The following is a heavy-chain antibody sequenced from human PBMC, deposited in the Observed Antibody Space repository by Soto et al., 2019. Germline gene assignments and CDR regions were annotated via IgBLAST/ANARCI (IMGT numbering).Heavy chain of an antibody. J-gene: IGHJ5*02. D-gene: IGHD6-6*01. CDR2: ISGSGGST. CDR3: AKDPADRRQLPNWFDP. Sequence: EVQLLESGGGLVQPGGSLRLSCAASGFTFSSYAMSWVRQAPGKGLEWVSAISGSGGSTYYADSVKGRFTISRDNSKNTLYLQMNSLRAEDTAVYYCAKDPADRRQLPNWFDPWGQGTLVTVSS. CDR1: GFTFSSYA. V-gene: IGHV3-23*01.